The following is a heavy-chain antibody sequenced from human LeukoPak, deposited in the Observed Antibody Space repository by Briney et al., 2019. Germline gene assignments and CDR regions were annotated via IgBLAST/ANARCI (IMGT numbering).Heavy chain of an antibody. J-gene: IGHJ6*02. D-gene: IGHD2-2*01. CDR1: GGSFSGYY. Sequence: SETLSLTCAVYGGSFSGYYWSWIRQPPGKGLEWIGEINHSGSTNYNPSLKSRVTISVDTSKNQFSLKLSSVTAADTAVYYCARDRAVVVPAATEYYYYYGMDVWGQGTTVTVSS. CDR3: ARDRAVVVPAATEYYYYYGMDV. CDR2: INHSGST. V-gene: IGHV4-34*01.